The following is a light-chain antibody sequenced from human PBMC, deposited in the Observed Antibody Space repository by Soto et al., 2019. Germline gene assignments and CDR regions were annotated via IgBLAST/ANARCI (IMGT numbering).Light chain of an antibody. Sequence: DIQMTQSPSSLAASVGARVTITCRASQSISTYLNWYQQKPGKAPKVLIFDASRFQSGVASRFSGSGSGTDFTLTISSLQPEDSATYYCQHSYSAPWTFGQGTKVQVK. CDR3: QHSYSAPWT. J-gene: IGKJ1*01. CDR1: QSISTY. CDR2: DAS. V-gene: IGKV1-39*01.